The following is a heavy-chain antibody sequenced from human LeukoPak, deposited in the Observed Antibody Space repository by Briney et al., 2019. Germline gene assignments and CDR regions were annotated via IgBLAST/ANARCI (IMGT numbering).Heavy chain of an antibody. J-gene: IGHJ4*02. CDR2: IYYSGST. CDR1: GGSISSSSYY. D-gene: IGHD6-19*01. CDR3: AGPLYSSAWPFDY. Sequence: PSETLSLTCTVSGGSISSSSYYWGWIRQPPGKGLEWIGSIYYSGSTYYNPSLKSRVTISVDTSKNQFSLKLSSVTAADTAVYYCAGPLYSSAWPFDYWGQGTLVTVSS. V-gene: IGHV4-39*01.